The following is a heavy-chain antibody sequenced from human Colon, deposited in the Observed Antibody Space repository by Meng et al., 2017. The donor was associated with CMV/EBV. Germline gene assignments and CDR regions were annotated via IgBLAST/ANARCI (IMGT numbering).Heavy chain of an antibody. V-gene: IGHV4-39*07. Sequence: TYTVSGGCSSGRRDYGGGIRKPPGKGLEWIGRIYYGASTHYNPSLKSRVTISVDTSKNQFSLKLSSVTAADTAVYYCASGGDCFDYWGQGTLVTVSS. CDR1: GGCSSGRRDY. J-gene: IGHJ4*02. CDR2: IYYGAST. CDR3: ASGGDCFDY. D-gene: IGHD2-21*01.